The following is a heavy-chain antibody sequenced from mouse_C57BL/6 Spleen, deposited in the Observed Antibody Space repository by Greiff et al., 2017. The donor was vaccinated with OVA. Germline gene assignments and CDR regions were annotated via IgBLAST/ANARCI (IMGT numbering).Heavy chain of an antibody. CDR3: ARWGLRRDYFDY. CDR2: IDPSDSYT. CDR1: GYTFTSYW. D-gene: IGHD2-2*01. Sequence: QVQLQQPGAELVMPGASVKLSCKASGYTFTSYWMHWVKQRPGQGLEWIGEIDPSDSYTNYNQKFKGKSTLTVDKSSSTAYMQLSSLTSEDSAVYYCARWGLRRDYFDYWGQGTTLTVSS. V-gene: IGHV1-69*01. J-gene: IGHJ2*01.